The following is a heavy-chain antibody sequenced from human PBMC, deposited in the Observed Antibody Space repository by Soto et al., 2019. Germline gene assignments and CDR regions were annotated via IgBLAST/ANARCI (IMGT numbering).Heavy chain of an antibody. CDR3: ARAAGGSWYGAKNWFDP. V-gene: IGHV4-59*01. J-gene: IGHJ5*02. CDR2: IYYSGST. Sequence: PSETLSLTCTVSGGSISSYYWSWIRQPPGKGLEWIGYIYYSGSTNYNPSLKSRVTISVDTSKNQFSLKLSSVTAADTAVYYCARAAGGSWYGAKNWFDPWGQGTLVTVSS. CDR1: GGSISSYY. D-gene: IGHD6-13*01.